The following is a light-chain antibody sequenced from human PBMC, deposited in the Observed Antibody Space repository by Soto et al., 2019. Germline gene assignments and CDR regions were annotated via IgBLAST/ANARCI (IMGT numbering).Light chain of an antibody. Sequence: QSALTQPASVSGSPGQSITISCTGTSSDVGSYNLVSWYQQHPGTAPKLMIYEDNKRAPGVSNRLSGSTSGITASLAISVLQAEDEADYYCCSYAGSSTWVFGGGTKLTVL. J-gene: IGLJ3*02. V-gene: IGLV2-23*01. CDR3: CSYAGSSTWV. CDR2: EDN. CDR1: SSDVGSYNL.